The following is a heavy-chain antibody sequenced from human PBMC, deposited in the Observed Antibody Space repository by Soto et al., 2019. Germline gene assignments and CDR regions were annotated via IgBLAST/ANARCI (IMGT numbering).Heavy chain of an antibody. D-gene: IGHD2-2*02. CDR3: AKSIYATYYFDY. CDR2: ISWNSGSI. CDR1: GFTFDDYA. Sequence: GGSLRLSCAASGFTFDDYAMHWVRQAPGKGLEWVSGISWNSGSIGYADSVKGRFTISRDNAKNSLYLQMNSLRAEDTALCYCAKSIYATYYFDYWGQGTLVTVSS. J-gene: IGHJ4*02. V-gene: IGHV3-9*01.